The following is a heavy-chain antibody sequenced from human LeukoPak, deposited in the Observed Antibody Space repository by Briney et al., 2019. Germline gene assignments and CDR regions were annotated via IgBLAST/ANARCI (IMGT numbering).Heavy chain of an antibody. CDR3: TTRKYDILTGDVDY. D-gene: IGHD3-9*01. Sequence: GGSLRLSCAASGFTFSNAWMSWVRQAPGKGLEWVGRIKSKTDGGTTDYAAPVKGRFTISRDDSKNTLYLQVNSLKTEDTAVYYCTTRKYDILTGDVDYWGQGTLVTVSS. CDR1: GFTFSNAW. V-gene: IGHV3-15*01. CDR2: IKSKTDGGTT. J-gene: IGHJ4*02.